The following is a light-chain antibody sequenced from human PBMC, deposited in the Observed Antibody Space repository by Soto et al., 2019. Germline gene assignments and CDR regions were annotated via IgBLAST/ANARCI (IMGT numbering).Light chain of an antibody. J-gene: IGKJ1*01. CDR2: AAS. CDR3: QQSYSTPET. Sequence: DIQMTQSPSSLSASVGDRVTITCRASQSISSFLNWYQQKPGKAPRLLIYAASSLQSGVPSRFSASGSGTGFTLTISSLQPEDFATYYCQQSYSTPETFGQGTKVEIK. V-gene: IGKV1-39*01. CDR1: QSISSF.